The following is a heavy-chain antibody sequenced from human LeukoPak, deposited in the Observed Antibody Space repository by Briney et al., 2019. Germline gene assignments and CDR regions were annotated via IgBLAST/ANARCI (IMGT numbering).Heavy chain of an antibody. CDR1: GGSISSNC. V-gene: IGHV4-4*09. J-gene: IGHJ4*02. CDR3: GGRGF. Sequence: SETLSLTCTVSGGSISSNCWSWIRQPPGKGLEWIGCIYASGTTNYNPPLKGRLTISVDTSNRQFSLTVRSVTAADTAVYYCGGRGFWGQGTLVTVSS. D-gene: IGHD3-10*01. CDR2: IYASGTT.